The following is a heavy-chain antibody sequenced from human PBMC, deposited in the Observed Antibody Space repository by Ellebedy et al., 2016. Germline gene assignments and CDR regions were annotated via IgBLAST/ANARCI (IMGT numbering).Heavy chain of an antibody. D-gene: IGHD6-19*01. V-gene: IGHV4-59*02. Sequence: SETLSLTCNVSGGSVSSDYWNWIRRPPGKGLEWSGYVFHTVTNTYNHSLNSRVTMPVDTSKSQFSLRLTTVTAADTAVYYCAKWNGGWYAFEVWGQGTMVTVSS. J-gene: IGHJ3*01. CDR1: GGSVSSDY. CDR3: AKWNGGWYAFEV. CDR2: VFHTVTN.